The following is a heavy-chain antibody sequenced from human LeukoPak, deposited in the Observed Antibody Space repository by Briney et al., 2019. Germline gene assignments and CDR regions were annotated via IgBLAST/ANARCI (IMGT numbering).Heavy chain of an antibody. CDR3: AREHREWLIRSYYYCGMDV. V-gene: IGHV4-59*11. CDR1: GGSISSHY. Sequence: SETLSLTCNVSGGSISSHYWSWIRQPPGKGLEWIGDIFYSGSTNYNPSLKSRLTISVDKSKKQFSLKLSSVTAADTAVYYCAREHREWLIRSYYYCGMDVWGQGTTVTVSS. D-gene: IGHD6-19*01. CDR2: IFYSGST. J-gene: IGHJ6*02.